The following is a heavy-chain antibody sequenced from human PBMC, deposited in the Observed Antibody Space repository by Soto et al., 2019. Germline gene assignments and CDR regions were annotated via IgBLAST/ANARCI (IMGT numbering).Heavy chain of an antibody. CDR1: GGSFSDYY. J-gene: IGHJ4*02. Sequence: SETLSLTCAVFGGSFSDYYWNWVRQPPGKGLEWIGEINHSGSTNYNASLKSRVTISVDTSKNQFSLKVSSVTAADTAVYYCARGGPSTSYYLSRWGQGTQVTVSS. D-gene: IGHD2-2*01. CDR2: INHSGST. V-gene: IGHV4-34*01. CDR3: ARGGPSTSYYLSR.